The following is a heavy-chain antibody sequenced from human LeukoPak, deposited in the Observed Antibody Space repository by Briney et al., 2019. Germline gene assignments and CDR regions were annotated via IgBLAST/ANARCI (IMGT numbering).Heavy chain of an antibody. D-gene: IGHD3-22*01. CDR1: GGSFSGYY. V-gene: IGHV4-34*01. Sequence: SETLSLTCAVYGGSFSGYYWSWIRQPPGKGPEWIGEIDHSGSTNYNPSLKSRVTISVDTSKNQFSLKLSSVTAADTAVYYCARFAPTPDYYDSSAHGAFDIWGQGTMVTVSS. J-gene: IGHJ3*02. CDR2: IDHSGST. CDR3: ARFAPTPDYYDSSAHGAFDI.